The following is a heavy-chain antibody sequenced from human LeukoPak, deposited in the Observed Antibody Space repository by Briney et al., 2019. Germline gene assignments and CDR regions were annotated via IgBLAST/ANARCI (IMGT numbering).Heavy chain of an antibody. D-gene: IGHD3-22*01. CDR2: IYYSGSA. J-gene: IGHJ4*02. CDR1: GASIRNYY. Sequence: SETLSLTCSVSGASIRNYYWSWVRQPPGKGLEWIAYIYYSGSANYNPSLKSRATISVDTSKKQFSLKLSSVTAADTAVYYCAREDSSGYYYFDYWGQGTLVTVSS. CDR3: AREDSSGYYYFDY. V-gene: IGHV4-59*01.